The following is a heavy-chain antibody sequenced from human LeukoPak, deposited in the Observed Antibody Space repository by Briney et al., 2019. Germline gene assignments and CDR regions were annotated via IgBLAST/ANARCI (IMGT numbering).Heavy chain of an antibody. CDR2: IYPSGGTT. J-gene: IGHJ4*02. Sequence: ASVTVSCQTHGFIFTDNYIHWVRQAPGQGLEWIGIIYPSGGTTDSSQKFKGRVTVTRDTSTSTVYMEFRTLRSEDTAIYYCIREYEGGYFDYWGQGTLVTVSS. V-gene: IGHV1-46*01. CDR3: IREYEGGYFDY. CDR1: GFIFTDNY. D-gene: IGHD3-16*01.